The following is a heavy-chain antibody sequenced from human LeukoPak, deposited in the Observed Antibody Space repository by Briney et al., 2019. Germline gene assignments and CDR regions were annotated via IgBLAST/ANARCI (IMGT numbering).Heavy chain of an antibody. D-gene: IGHD6-13*01. J-gene: IGHJ5*02. CDR3: ARGYTSGWSNWFDP. V-gene: IGHV4-59*02. CDR2: IYYSGSI. Sequence: SSETLSLTCSVSGGSVSGYYWSWIRQPPGKGLEWIGYIYYSGSINYNPSLKNRVTISVATSKTQFSLKLSSVTAADTAVYYCARGYTSGWSNWFDPWGQGTLVTVSS. CDR1: GGSVSGYY.